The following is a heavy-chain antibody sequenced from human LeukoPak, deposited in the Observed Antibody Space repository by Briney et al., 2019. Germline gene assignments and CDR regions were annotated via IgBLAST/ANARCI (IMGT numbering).Heavy chain of an antibody. CDR2: INPNSGGT. CDR3: ASKGYCSGGSCYSGWFDP. V-gene: IGHV1-2*02. J-gene: IGHJ5*02. D-gene: IGHD2-15*01. Sequence: ASVKVSCKASGYTFTGYYMHWVRQAPGQGLEWMGWINPNSGGTNYAQKFQGRVTMTRDTSISTAYMELSRLRSDDTAVYYCASKGYCSGGSCYSGWFDPWGQGTLVTVPS. CDR1: GYTFTGYY.